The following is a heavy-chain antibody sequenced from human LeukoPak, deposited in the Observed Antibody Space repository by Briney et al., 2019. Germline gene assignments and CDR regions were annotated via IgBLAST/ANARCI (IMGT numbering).Heavy chain of an antibody. CDR2: ISGSGSSM. CDR3: ARDQTGYCSSSNCYTSAFDI. V-gene: IGHV3-48*01. Sequence: GGSLRLSCAASGFTFSTYSMNWVRQAPGKGLEWVSYISGSGSSMYYADSVKGRFTISRDNARNLLYLEMNSLRAEDAAVYYCARDQTGYCSSSNCYTSAFDIWGQGTMVTVSA. CDR1: GFTFSTYS. D-gene: IGHD2-2*02. J-gene: IGHJ3*02.